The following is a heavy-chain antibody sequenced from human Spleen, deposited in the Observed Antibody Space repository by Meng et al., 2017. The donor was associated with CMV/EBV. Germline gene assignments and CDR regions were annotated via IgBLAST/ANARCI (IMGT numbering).Heavy chain of an antibody. D-gene: IGHD3-22*01. J-gene: IGHJ4*02. CDR3: AKEYDSSGYYYGAGY. Sequence: EVQLXXXXXGLVXLXXXLRLXXXASGFTFSSYAMPWVRQTRGKGLEWVSAMSGGGRSTFYADSVKGRFTISRDNSKNMLYLQMNSLRAEDTAVYYCAKEYDSSGYYYGAGYWGQGTLVTVSS. V-gene: IGHV3-23*01. CDR2: MSGGGRST. CDR1: GFTFSSYA.